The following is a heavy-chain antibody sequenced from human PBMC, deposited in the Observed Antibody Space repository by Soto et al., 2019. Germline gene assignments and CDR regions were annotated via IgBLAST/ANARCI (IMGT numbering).Heavy chain of an antibody. CDR2: ISYDGSNK. CDR1: GFTFSSYA. D-gene: IGHD3-3*01. CDR3: ARVYDFWSGSYYPYGIDV. V-gene: IGHV3-30-3*01. J-gene: IGHJ6*02. Sequence: GGSLRLSCAASGFTFSSYAMHWVRQAPGKGLEWVAVISYDGSNKNYADSVKGRFTISRDNSKNTLYLQMNSLRAEDTAVYYCARVYDFWSGSYYPYGIDVWGQVTTVTVSS.